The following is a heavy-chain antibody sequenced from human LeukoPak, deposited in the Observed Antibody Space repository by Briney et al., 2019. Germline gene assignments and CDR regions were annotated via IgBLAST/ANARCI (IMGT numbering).Heavy chain of an antibody. Sequence: SETLSLTCTDSGASITSISFYWGWIRQPPGKGLEWIASISYIGSTFYNPSLNGRVTISVDTSKNQFSLKLSSVTAADTAVYYCARHPPNGGFDYWGQGTLVTVSS. V-gene: IGHV4-39*01. D-gene: IGHD7-27*01. J-gene: IGHJ4*02. CDR2: ISYIGST. CDR1: GASITSISFY. CDR3: ARHPPNGGFDY.